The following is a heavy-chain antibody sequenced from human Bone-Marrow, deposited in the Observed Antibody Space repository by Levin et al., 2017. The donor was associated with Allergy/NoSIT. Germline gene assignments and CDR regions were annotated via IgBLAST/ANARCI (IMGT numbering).Heavy chain of an antibody. CDR3: ARPTRLPMKAVPPLEEAFAI. D-gene: IGHD3-22*01. J-gene: IGHJ3*02. Sequence: PSQTLSLTCNVSGASISSGRYYWGWIRQPPGMGLEWIGSISYSGSPYYNPSLKRRVTISVDTSRNQFSLNLSSVTAADTAVYYCARPTRLPMKAVPPLEEAFAIWGQGTMVTVS. CDR2: ISYSGSP. CDR1: GASISSGRYY. V-gene: IGHV4-39*01.